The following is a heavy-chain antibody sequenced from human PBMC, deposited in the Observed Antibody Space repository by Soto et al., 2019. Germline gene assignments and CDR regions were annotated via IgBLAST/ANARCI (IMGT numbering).Heavy chain of an antibody. CDR2: IYYSGST. J-gene: IGHJ4*02. Sequence: PSETLSLTCTVSGGSISSYYWSWIRQPPGKGLEWIGYIYYSGSTNYNPSLKSRVTISVDTSKNQFSLKLSSVTAADTAVYYCARDDMVRGVIIGYWGQGTLVTVSS. CDR1: GGSISSYY. D-gene: IGHD3-10*01. V-gene: IGHV4-59*01. CDR3: ARDDMVRGVIIGY.